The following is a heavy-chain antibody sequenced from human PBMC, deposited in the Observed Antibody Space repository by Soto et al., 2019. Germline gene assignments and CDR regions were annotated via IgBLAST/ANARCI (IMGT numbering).Heavy chain of an antibody. CDR1: GGSISSYY. J-gene: IGHJ4*02. CDR3: AREGDLYCSGGSCYSTPFDY. Sequence: SETLSLTCTVSGGSISSYYWSWIRQPPGKGLEWIGYIYYSGSTNYNPSLKSRVTISVDTSKNQFSLKLSSVTAADTAVYYCAREGDLYCSGGSCYSTPFDYWGQGTLVTVSS. D-gene: IGHD2-15*01. CDR2: IYYSGST. V-gene: IGHV4-59*01.